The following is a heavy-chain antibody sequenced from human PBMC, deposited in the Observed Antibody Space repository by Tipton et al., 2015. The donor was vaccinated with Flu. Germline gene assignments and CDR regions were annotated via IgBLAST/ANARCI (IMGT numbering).Heavy chain of an antibody. CDR2: IYPSGTT. CDR3: ARLSYYDVDLKNFYLDY. D-gene: IGHD3-10*02. Sequence: TLSLTCTVSSGSIRSTNYFCAWIRQPPGKRLELIGSIYPSGTTYYNPSLKSRVTISVDTSKSQFSLMLRSVTAADTAVYYCARLSYYDVDLKNFYLDYWGQGALVTVSS. V-gene: IGHV4-39*01. CDR1: SGSIRSTNYF. J-gene: IGHJ4*02.